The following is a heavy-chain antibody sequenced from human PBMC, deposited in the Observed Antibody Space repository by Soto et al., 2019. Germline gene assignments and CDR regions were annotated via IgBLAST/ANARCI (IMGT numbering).Heavy chain of an antibody. J-gene: IGHJ6*03. CDR1: GFNFNDHG. CDR2: ITWHSDGM. D-gene: IGHD3-10*01. V-gene: IGHV3-9*01. Sequence: EVQLVESGGGLVQPGRSLRLSCIASGFNFNDHGMHWVRQAPGKGLEWVSGITWHSDGMGYADSVKGRFTISRDNAKNSLYLQMNSLRVEDTALYDCAKEDSGFSGYMDVWGKGTTVTVSS. CDR3: AKEDSGFSGYMDV.